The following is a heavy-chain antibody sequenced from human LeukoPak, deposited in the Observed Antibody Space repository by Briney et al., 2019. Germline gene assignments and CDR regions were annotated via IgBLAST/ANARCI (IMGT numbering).Heavy chain of an antibody. Sequence: PGGSLRLSCATSGFPFETNAMSWVRQAPGKGLEWVSVIYSGGSTYYADSVKGRFTVSRDNSKNTLYLQMNSLRAEDTAVYYCARAPFTYDSSGDSFDIWGQGTMVTVSS. V-gene: IGHV3-66*01. CDR1: GFPFETNA. CDR3: ARAPFTYDSSGDSFDI. D-gene: IGHD3-22*01. CDR2: IYSGGST. J-gene: IGHJ3*02.